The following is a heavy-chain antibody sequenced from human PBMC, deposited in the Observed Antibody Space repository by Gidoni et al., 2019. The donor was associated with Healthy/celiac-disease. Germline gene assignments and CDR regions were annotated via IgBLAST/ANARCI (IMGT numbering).Heavy chain of an antibody. Sequence: EVQVVESGGGLVKPGGSLRLSCAASGFTFSTYTMNWVRQAPGKGLAWVSYISSSSSYIYYADSVKGRFTISRDNAKNSLYLQMNSLRAEDTAVYYCARDTAGSAFDIWGQGTMVTVSS. V-gene: IGHV3-21*01. CDR2: ISSSSSYI. D-gene: IGHD6-19*01. CDR3: ARDTAGSAFDI. CDR1: GFTFSTYT. J-gene: IGHJ3*02.